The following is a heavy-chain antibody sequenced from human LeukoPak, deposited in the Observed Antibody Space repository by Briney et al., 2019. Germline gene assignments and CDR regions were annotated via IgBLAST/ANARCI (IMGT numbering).Heavy chain of an antibody. Sequence: ASVKVSCTVSGSSLTELSLYWVRQAPGKGLEWMGGFDVIDAKTFYAQKFQGRVTMTEDSSTDTAYMELSSLRSDDAAFYYCAAGRPYSLLDYWGQGTLLTVSS. CDR2: FDVIDAKT. J-gene: IGHJ4*02. D-gene: IGHD5-18*01. CDR1: GSSLTELS. CDR3: AAGRPYSLLDY. V-gene: IGHV1-24*01.